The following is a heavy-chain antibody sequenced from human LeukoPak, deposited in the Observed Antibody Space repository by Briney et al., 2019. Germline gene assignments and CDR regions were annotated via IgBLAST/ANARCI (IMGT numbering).Heavy chain of an antibody. CDR2: IYPSGGGT. J-gene: IGHJ4*02. V-gene: IGHV1-46*04. D-gene: IGHD4-17*01. CDR3: ARGITTTVRDAPRSNTFGY. CDR1: RYSFTSYF. Sequence: AAVKVSCMASRYSFTSYFLHWVRQAPGPGGEWVGIIYPSGGGTSYAQKLQGRVTMTRDTSPSTVYMVPSSLSSEDRAVYYCARGITTTVRDAPRSNTFGYWGREPWSPSPQ.